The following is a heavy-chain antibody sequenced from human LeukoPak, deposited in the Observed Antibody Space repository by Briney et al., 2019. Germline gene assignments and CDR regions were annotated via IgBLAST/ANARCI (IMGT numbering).Heavy chain of an antibody. D-gene: IGHD6-19*01. CDR2: LGPADDT. V-gene: IGHV3-13*01. CDR3: AKEVTRPNRAVAGLNY. CDR1: GFTFSNYD. Sequence: GRSLRLSCAASGFTFSNYDMFWVRQSTGKGLEWVSTLGPADDTYYPGSVRGRFTISRDNVKNSLYLQMNSLRAEDTAVYYCAKEVTRPNRAVAGLNYWGQGTLVTVSS. J-gene: IGHJ4*02.